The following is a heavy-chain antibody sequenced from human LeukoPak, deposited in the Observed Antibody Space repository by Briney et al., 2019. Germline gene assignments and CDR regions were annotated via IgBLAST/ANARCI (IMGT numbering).Heavy chain of an antibody. CDR3: ARDPHISFGEFPYFDY. CDR1: GFTFSSYW. V-gene: IGHV3-7*01. CDR2: IKQDGGEK. Sequence: TGGSLRLSCAASGFTFSSYWMSWVRQAPGKGLEWVANIKQDGGEKYYVDSVKGRFTISRDNAKNSLYLQMNSLRAEDTAVYYCARDPHISFGEFPYFDYWGQGTLVTVSS. D-gene: IGHD3-10*01. J-gene: IGHJ4*02.